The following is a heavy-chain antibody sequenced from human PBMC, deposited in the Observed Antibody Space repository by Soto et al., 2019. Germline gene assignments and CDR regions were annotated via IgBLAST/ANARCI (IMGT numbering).Heavy chain of an antibody. D-gene: IGHD6-19*01. V-gene: IGHV4-59*08. J-gene: IGHJ4*02. CDR1: SDSISSYY. CDR3: ARAVGDPLYYLDY. Sequence: QVQLQESGPGLVRPSETLSLTCTVSSDSISSYYWIWIRQSPGKGLEWIGYTDYSGNTNYNPSLKSRVPRSGDTSKNQFSRRLSSVTAADTAVYYCARAVGDPLYYLDYWGQGTLVTVSS. CDR2: TDYSGNT.